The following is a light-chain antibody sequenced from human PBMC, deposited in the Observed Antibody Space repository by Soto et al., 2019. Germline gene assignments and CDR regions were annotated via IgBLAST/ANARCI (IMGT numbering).Light chain of an antibody. Sequence: DIQMTQSPSSVSASVGDRVTITCRASQDVGSWLAWYQQKQGKAPKLLIYGASSLQRGVPSRFSGSGFETDFPLTISALHPEDFATYDCQQANSFPRTFGQGTKVDVK. CDR3: QQANSFPRT. V-gene: IGKV1-12*01. CDR1: QDVGSW. J-gene: IGKJ1*01. CDR2: GAS.